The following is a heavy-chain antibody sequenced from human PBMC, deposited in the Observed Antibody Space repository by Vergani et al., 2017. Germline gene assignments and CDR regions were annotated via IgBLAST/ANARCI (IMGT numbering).Heavy chain of an antibody. CDR2: IKSTFDRGTT. CDR3: TTDARYWGDDSCYWVMDLHYYGMDV. Sequence: EVQLVESGGGIVKPGGSLRLSCVASGFSFRNAWMNWVRRTPGKGLEWVGRIKSTFDRGTTEYAAAVKGRFTISRDDSKNTLFLQMNGLKTEDIGVYYCTTDARYWGDDSCYWVMDLHYYGMDVWGQGTTVTVSS. CDR1: GFSFRNAW. D-gene: IGHD2-21*01. J-gene: IGHJ6*02. V-gene: IGHV3-15*07.